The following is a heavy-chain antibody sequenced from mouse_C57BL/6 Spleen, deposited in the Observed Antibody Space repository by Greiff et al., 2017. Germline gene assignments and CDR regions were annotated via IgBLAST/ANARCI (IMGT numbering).Heavy chain of an antibody. D-gene: IGHD2-2*01. Sequence: VQLKESGAELVRPGASVKLSCTASGFNIKDDYMHWVKQRPEQGLEWIGWIDPENGDTEYASKFQGKATITADTSANTAYLQLSSLTSEDTAVYYCTSTMVTTKGVFDYWGQGTTLTVAS. CDR3: TSTMVTTKGVFDY. CDR2: IDPENGDT. V-gene: IGHV14-4*01. CDR1: GFNIKDDY. J-gene: IGHJ2*01.